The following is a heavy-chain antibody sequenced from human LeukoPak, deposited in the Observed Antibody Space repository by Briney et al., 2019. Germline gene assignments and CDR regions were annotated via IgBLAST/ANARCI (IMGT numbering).Heavy chain of an antibody. CDR2: IYTSGST. D-gene: IGHD5-18*01. J-gene: IGHJ3*02. V-gene: IGHV4-4*07. CDR1: GGSISSYY. CDR3: ARGVGAMWIQLWNDAFDI. Sequence: SETLSLTCTVSGGSISSYYWSWIRQPAGKGLEWIGRIYTSGSTNYNPSLKSRVTMSVDTSKNQFCLKLSSVTAADTAVYYCARGVGAMWIQLWNDAFDIWGQGTMVTVSS.